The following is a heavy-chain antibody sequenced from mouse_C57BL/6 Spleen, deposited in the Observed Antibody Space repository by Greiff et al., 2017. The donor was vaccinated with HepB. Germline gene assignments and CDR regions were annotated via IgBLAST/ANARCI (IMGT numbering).Heavy chain of an antibody. V-gene: IGHV1-5*01. CDR1: GYTFTSYW. CDR2: IYPGNSDT. J-gene: IGHJ2*01. CDR3: TRSGGYYSNRGNFDY. D-gene: IGHD2-5*01. Sequence: VHVKQSGTVLARPGASVKMSYKTSGYTFTSYWMHWVKQRPGQGLEWIGAIYPGNSDTSYNQKFKGKAKLTAVTSASTAYMELSSLTNEDSAVYYCTRSGGYYSNRGNFDYWGQGTTLTVSS.